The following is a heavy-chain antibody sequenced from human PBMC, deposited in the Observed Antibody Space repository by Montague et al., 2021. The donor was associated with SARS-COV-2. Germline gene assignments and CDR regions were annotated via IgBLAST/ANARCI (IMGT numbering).Heavy chain of an antibody. CDR2: IYHSGST. J-gene: IGHJ6*02. D-gene: IGHD2-15*01. CDR1: GGSISSYY. Sequence: SETLSLTCTVSGGSISSYYWSWIRQPPGKGLEWIGYIYHSGSTNYNPSLKSRVTISVDTSKNQFSLKLSSVTAADTAVYYCARDKVAAGMDVWGQGTTVTVSS. V-gene: IGHV4-59*01. CDR3: ARDKVAAGMDV.